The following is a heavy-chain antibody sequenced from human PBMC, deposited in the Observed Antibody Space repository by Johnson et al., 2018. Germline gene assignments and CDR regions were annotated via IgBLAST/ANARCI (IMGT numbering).Heavy chain of an antibody. CDR3: ATGGHFSHMDF. CDR2: ISGNGDDT. Sequence: VQLQESGGGLVQPGGSRRLSCAASGFTFGSRAITWVRQAPGKGLEWVSTISGNGDDTYYPDSVKGRFILSRDNSKNTLDLQMNTLRFEDTAVYYCATGGHFSHMDFWGKGTTVTVSS. J-gene: IGHJ6*03. V-gene: IGHV3-23*01. CDR1: GFTFGSRA.